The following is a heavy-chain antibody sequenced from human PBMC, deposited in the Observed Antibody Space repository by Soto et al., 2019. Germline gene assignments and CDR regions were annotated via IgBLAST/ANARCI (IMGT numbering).Heavy chain of an antibody. V-gene: IGHV4-30-4*01. Sequence: QVQLQESGPGLVKPSQTLSLTCTVSGGSISSGDYYWSWIRQPPGKGLEWIGYIYYSGSTYYNPSLKRRVTISVDASKNQFSLKLSSVTAADTAVYYCARTRTITMVRGVTHFDYWGQGTLVTVSS. J-gene: IGHJ4*02. CDR3: ARTRTITMVRGVTHFDY. D-gene: IGHD3-10*01. CDR1: GGSISSGDYY. CDR2: IYYSGST.